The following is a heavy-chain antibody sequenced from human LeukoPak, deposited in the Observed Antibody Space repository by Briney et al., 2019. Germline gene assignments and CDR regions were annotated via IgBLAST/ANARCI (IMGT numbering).Heavy chain of an antibody. CDR2: IYHSGST. J-gene: IGHJ4*02. Sequence: PSETLSLTCTVSGGSISSGGYYWSWIRQPPGKGLEWIGYIYHSGSTYYNPSLKSRVTISVDTSKNQFSLKLSSVTAADTAVYYCARGGATKSSSIAARPFDYWGQGTLVTVSS. CDR3: ARGGATKSSSIAARPFDY. D-gene: IGHD6-6*01. V-gene: IGHV4-30-2*01. CDR1: GGSISSGGYY.